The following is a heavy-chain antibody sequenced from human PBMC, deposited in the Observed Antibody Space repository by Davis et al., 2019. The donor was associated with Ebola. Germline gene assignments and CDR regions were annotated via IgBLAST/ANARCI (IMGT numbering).Heavy chain of an antibody. Sequence: SVKVSCKASGYTFTGYYMHWVRQAPGQGLEWMGRIIPILGIANYAQKFQGRVTITADKSTSTAYMELSSLRAEDTAVYYCARDPTVTTKSYYYYGMDVWGQGTTVTVSS. CDR3: ARDPTVTTKSYYYYGMDV. CDR1: GYTFTGYY. CDR2: IIPILGIA. D-gene: IGHD4-11*01. V-gene: IGHV1-69*04. J-gene: IGHJ6*02.